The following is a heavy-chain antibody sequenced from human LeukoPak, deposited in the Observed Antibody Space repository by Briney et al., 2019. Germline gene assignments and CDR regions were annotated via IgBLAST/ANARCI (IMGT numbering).Heavy chain of an antibody. Sequence: GGSLRLSCAASGFTFISYNMNWVRPAPGKGLEWVSSISSGTTCIYYADSVKGRFTISRDNAKNSLFLQMNSLRAEDTAVYYCARDPFSSGWYTNTFDIWGQGTMVTVSS. CDR1: GFTFISYN. CDR3: ARDPFSSGWYTNTFDI. CDR2: ISSGTTCI. J-gene: IGHJ3*02. D-gene: IGHD6-19*01. V-gene: IGHV3-21*01.